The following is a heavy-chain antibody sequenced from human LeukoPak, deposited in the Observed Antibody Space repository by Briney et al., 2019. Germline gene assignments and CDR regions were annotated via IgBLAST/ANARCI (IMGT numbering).Heavy chain of an antibody. CDR2: IYHSGST. D-gene: IGHD3-3*01. V-gene: IGHV4-30-2*01. J-gene: IGHJ3*02. Sequence: PSETLSLTCAVSSGSISSGGYSWSWIRQPPGKGLEWIGYIYHSGSTYYNPSLKSRVTISVDRSKNQFSLKLSSVTAADTAVYYCARVRFLEPTWAFDIWGQGTMVTVSS. CDR1: SGSISSGGYS. CDR3: ARVRFLEPTWAFDI.